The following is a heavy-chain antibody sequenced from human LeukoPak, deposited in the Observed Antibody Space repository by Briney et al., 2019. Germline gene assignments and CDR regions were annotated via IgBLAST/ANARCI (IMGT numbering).Heavy chain of an antibody. J-gene: IGHJ4*02. D-gene: IGHD3-9*01. Sequence: ASVKVSCKASGYTFTGYYMHWVRQAPGQGLEWMGWINPNSGGTNYAQKFQGRVTMTRDTSISTAYMELSRLRSDDTAVYYCARGKISSFLTGPPGGYWGQGTLVTVSS. CDR1: GYTFTGYY. CDR2: INPNSGGT. CDR3: ARGKISSFLTGPPGGY. V-gene: IGHV1-2*02.